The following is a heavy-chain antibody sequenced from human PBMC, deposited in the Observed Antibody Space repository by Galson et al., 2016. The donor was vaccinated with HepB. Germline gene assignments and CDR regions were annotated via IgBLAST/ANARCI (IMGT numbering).Heavy chain of an antibody. CDR1: GASLNRNAYY. V-gene: IGHV4-39*01. Sequence: TLSLTCTVSGASLNRNAYYWDWIRQPPGKGLEWIGTIYYSGNTYYNPSLKSLVTISVDTSKNQFSLKFSSVTAADTAVYYCARHRTYGDSPAAFEIWGQGTMVTVSS. CDR3: ARHRTYGDSPAAFEI. D-gene: IGHD2-21*02. CDR2: IYYSGNT. J-gene: IGHJ3*02.